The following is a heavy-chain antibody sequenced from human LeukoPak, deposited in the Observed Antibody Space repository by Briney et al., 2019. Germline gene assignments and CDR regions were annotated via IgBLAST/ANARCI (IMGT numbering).Heavy chain of an antibody. CDR2: ISDSGGST. Sequence: GGSLRLSCSASGFPFSSYAMHWVRQAPGKGLEYVSAISDSGGSTYYADSVKGRFTISRDNAKNSLYLQMNSLRAEDTAVYYCARDPSGWPDQAANWFDPWGQGTLVTVSS. V-gene: IGHV3-64*04. CDR1: GFPFSSYA. CDR3: ARDPSGWPDQAANWFDP. J-gene: IGHJ5*02. D-gene: IGHD6-19*01.